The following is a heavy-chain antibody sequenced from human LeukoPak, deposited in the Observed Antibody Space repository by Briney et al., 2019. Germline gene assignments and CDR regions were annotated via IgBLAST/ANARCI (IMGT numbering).Heavy chain of an antibody. CDR2: INHSGST. J-gene: IGHJ4*02. D-gene: IGHD2-21*01. CDR3: ARRISLWSQSFDY. V-gene: IGHV4-34*01. CDR1: GGSFSGYY. Sequence: SETLSLTCAVYGGSFSGYYWSWIRQPPGKGLEWIGEINHSGSTNYNPSLKSRVTISVDTSKNQFSLKLSSVTAADTAVYYCARRISLWSQSFDYWGQGTLVTVSS.